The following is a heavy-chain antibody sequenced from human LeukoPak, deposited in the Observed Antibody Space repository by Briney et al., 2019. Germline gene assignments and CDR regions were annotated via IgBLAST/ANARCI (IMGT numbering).Heavy chain of an antibody. V-gene: IGHV3-23*01. Sequence: PGGSLRLSCTASRFSVTTYAWRWLRQAPGKGLEWVSGILGSGGSTYYADSVKGRFTISRDKSKNTVYLQMNSLRVEATAMYFCAGGIALYHFVYWGLGTLITGSS. CDR3: AGGIALYHFVY. J-gene: IGHJ4*02. CDR2: ILGSGGST. D-gene: IGHD2-2*02. CDR1: RFSVTTYA.